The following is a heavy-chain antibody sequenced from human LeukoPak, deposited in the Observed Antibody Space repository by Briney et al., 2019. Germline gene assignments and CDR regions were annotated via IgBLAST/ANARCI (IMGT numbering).Heavy chain of an antibody. Sequence: GASVKVSCKAFGYTFTSHGISWVRQAPGQGLEWMGWISAYNGNTNYAQKLQGRVTMTTDTSTSTAYMELRSLRSDDTAVYYCARDPEYSSSWYVRWYFQHWGQGTLVTVSS. D-gene: IGHD6-13*01. CDR1: GYTFTSHG. V-gene: IGHV1-18*01. CDR3: ARDPEYSSSWYVRWYFQH. CDR2: ISAYNGNT. J-gene: IGHJ1*01.